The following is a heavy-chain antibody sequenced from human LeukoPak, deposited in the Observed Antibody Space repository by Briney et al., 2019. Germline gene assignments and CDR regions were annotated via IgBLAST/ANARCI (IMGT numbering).Heavy chain of an antibody. J-gene: IGHJ6*03. CDR1: GGSISSYY. Sequence: TSETLSLTCTVSGGSISSYYWSWIRQPAGKGLESIGHISTSGSTNYNPSLKSRVTISVDTSKNQFSLKLSSVTAADTAVYYCARHKDYYYSYMDVWGKGTTVTISS. CDR2: ISTSGST. CDR3: ARHKDYYYSYMDV. V-gene: IGHV4-4*08.